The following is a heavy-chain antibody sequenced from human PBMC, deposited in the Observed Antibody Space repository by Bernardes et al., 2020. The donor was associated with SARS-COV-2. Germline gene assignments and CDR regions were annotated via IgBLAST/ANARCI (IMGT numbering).Heavy chain of an antibody. CDR3: ASSPYNWNYHFDY. J-gene: IGHJ4*02. Sequence: ETLSLTCTVSGVSMPRSSYYWGWIRQPPGKGLEWIGTIYYSGTVYYSPSLKSRISLSVDPSRNQFSLRLKSVTAADTAMYYCASSPYNWNYHFDYWGRGTLAAVTS. D-gene: IGHD1-7*01. CDR2: IYYSGTV. V-gene: IGHV4-39*01. CDR1: GVSMPRSSYY.